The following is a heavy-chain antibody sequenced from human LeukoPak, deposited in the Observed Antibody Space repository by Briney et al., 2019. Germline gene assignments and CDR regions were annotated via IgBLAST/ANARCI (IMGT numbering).Heavy chain of an antibody. D-gene: IGHD5-18*01. Sequence: PGRSLRLSCAAPGLTFSSSWMDWVRQTPGKGLEWVASINPDGNKKYSADSVKGRFTISRDNAENSLYLQMNSLRVEDTAFYYCARDLAYSRLDYWGQGMLVTVSS. V-gene: IGHV3-7*01. CDR2: INPDGNKK. CDR1: GLTFSSSW. CDR3: ARDLAYSRLDY. J-gene: IGHJ4*02.